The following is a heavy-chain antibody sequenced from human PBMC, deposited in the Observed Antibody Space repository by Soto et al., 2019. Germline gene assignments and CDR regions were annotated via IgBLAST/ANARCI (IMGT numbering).Heavy chain of an antibody. CDR2: INPISGGT. D-gene: IGHD2-15*01. V-gene: IGHV1-2*02. CDR1: GYTFTGYY. CDR3: ARVLSGGSFDALDL. J-gene: IGHJ3*01. Sequence: QVQLVQSGAEVKKPGASVKVSCKTSGYTFTGYYMHWVRQAPGQGLEWMGWINPISGGTNYAQKFQGRVTMTRDTSISTAYMELGSLRSGDTAVYYCARVLSGGSFDALDLWGQGTLVTVSS.